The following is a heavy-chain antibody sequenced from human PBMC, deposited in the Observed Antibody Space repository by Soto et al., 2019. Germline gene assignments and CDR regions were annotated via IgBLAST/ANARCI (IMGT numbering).Heavy chain of an antibody. CDR2: GYHTGDT. D-gene: IGHD2-21*02. CDR3: AREIVTAGGNNYFDP. Sequence: QVQLQESGPRLVKPSGSLSLTCGVSGGTVASSHWWSWVRQSPSRGLEWIGNGYHTGDTNFNPSLQSRVTFSVDKSNNQFSLRLTSLTAADTAVYFCAREIVTAGGNNYFDPWGPGTLVTVSS. J-gene: IGHJ5*02. V-gene: IGHV4-4*02. CDR1: GGTVASSHW.